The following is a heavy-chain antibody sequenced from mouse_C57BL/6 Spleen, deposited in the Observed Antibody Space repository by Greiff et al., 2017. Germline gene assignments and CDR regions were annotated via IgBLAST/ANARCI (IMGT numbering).Heavy chain of an antibody. CDR2: IYPGDGDT. D-gene: IGHD2-3*01. V-gene: IGHV1-80*01. CDR3: ARYYDGYEGGDY. CDR1: GYAFSSYW. J-gene: IGHJ2*01. Sequence: QVQLQQSGAELVKPGASVKISCKASGYAFSSYWMNWVKQRPGKGLEWIGQIYPGDGDTNYNGKFKGKATLTADKSSSTAYMPLSSLTSEDSAVYFGARYYDGYEGGDYWGQGTTLTVSS.